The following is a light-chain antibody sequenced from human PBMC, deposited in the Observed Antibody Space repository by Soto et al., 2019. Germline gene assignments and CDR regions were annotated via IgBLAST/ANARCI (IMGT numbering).Light chain of an antibody. V-gene: IGLV2-23*02. CDR2: EVS. CDR1: SSDVGSYNL. CDR3: CSYAGSSTLLV. Sequence: QAVLTQPASVSGSPGQSITISCTGTSSDVGSYNLVSWYQQHPGKAPKLMIYEVSKRPSGVSNRFSGSKSGNTASLTISGLQAEDEADYYCCSYAGSSTLLVFGTGTKVPVL. J-gene: IGLJ1*01.